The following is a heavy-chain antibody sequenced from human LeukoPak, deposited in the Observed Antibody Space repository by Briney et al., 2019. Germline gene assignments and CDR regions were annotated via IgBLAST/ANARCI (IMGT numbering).Heavy chain of an antibody. V-gene: IGHV3-21*04. CDR1: GFTFSSYS. D-gene: IGHD1-26*01. J-gene: IGHJ4*02. CDR2: ISSGSSYI. Sequence: GGSLRLSCAASGFTFSSYSMNWVRQAPGKGLEWVSSISSGSSYIYYADSVKGRFTISRDNAKNSLYLQMNSLKTEDTAVNYYFRGQYCTTTPRMVGAFEHWGQGILVTVSS. CDR3: FRGQYCTTTPRMVGAFEH.